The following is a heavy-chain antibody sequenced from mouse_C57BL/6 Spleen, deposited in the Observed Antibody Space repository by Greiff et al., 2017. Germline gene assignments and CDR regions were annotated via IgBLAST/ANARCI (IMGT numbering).Heavy chain of an antibody. CDR1: GYTFTDYE. CDR3: TRGRELGPLDD. V-gene: IGHV1-15*01. Sequence: VQLQQSGAELVRPGASVTLSCKASGYTFTDYEMHWVKQTPVHGLEWIGAIDPETGGTAYNQKFKGKAILTADKSSSTAYMELRSLTSEDSAVYYCTRGRELGPLDDWGQGTTLTVSS. CDR2: IDPETGGT. D-gene: IGHD4-1*01. J-gene: IGHJ2*01.